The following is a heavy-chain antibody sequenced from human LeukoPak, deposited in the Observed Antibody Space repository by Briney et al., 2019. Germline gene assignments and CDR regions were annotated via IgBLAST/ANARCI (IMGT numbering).Heavy chain of an antibody. CDR3: ARHAHNPTFDF. CDR1: AGSLRSST. D-gene: IGHD1-14*01. Sequence: SETLSLTCTDSAGSLRSSTWSWIRQTPGKGLEWIGYIFYSGSTNYNPSLKSRVTISVDTSKNQFSLKLSSVTAADTAVYYCARHAHNPTFDFWGQGALVTVSS. J-gene: IGHJ4*02. CDR2: IFYSGST. V-gene: IGHV4-59*08.